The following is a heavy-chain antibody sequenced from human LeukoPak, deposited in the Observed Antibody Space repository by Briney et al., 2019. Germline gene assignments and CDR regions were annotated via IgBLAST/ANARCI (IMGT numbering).Heavy chain of an antibody. J-gene: IGHJ4*02. Sequence: ASVKVSCKASGYTFTGYYMHWVRQAPGQGLERMGRINPNSGGTNYAQKFQGRVTMTRDTSISTAYMELSRLRSDDTAVYYCARNYYGSGSYYPGYWGQGTLVTVSS. V-gene: IGHV1-2*06. CDR2: INPNSGGT. CDR3: ARNYYGSGSYYPGY. CDR1: GYTFTGYY. D-gene: IGHD3-10*01.